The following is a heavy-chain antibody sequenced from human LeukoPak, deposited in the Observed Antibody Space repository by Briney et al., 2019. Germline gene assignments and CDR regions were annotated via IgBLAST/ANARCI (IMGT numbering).Heavy chain of an antibody. Sequence: ASVKVFCKASGYTFTSYGISWVRQAPGQGLEWMGWISAYNGNTNYAQKLQGRVTMTTDTSTSRAYMELRSLRSDDTAVYYCARVVVQWQPYYYYMDVWGKGTTVTVSS. J-gene: IGHJ6*03. V-gene: IGHV1-18*01. CDR3: ARVVVQWQPYYYYMDV. CDR2: ISAYNGNT. D-gene: IGHD6-19*01. CDR1: GYTFTSYG.